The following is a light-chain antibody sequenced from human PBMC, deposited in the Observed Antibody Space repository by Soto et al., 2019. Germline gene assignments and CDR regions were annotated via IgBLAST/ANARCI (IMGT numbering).Light chain of an antibody. Sequence: QSFLTQPASVSGSPGQSITISCTGTSSDVGSYNLVSWYQQHPGKAPKLMIYEVSKRPSGVSNRFSGSKSGNTASLTISGLQAEDEADYYCCSYAGSSTFYVFGTGTKVTVL. CDR3: CSYAGSSTFYV. CDR1: SSDVGSYNL. CDR2: EVS. J-gene: IGLJ1*01. V-gene: IGLV2-23*02.